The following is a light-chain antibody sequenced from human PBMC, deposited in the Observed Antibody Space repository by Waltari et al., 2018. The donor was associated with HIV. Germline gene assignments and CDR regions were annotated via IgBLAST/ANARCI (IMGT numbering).Light chain of an antibody. V-gene: IGLV3-21*04. J-gene: IGLJ2*01. Sequence: HVLTQPPSVSVAQGKTATITCEGDRIGTKSVHWYQQKSGQAPQLIIYYDSDRPSGIPERFSGSNSGGAATLTISRVEDGDEADYYCEVWDETRNRVVFGGGTKLFAL. CDR1: RIGTKS. CDR2: YDS. CDR3: EVWDETRNRVV.